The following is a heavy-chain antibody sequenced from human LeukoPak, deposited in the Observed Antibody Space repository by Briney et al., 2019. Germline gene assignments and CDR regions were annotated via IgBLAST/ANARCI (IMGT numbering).Heavy chain of an antibody. Sequence: SETLSITCAVYGGSFSGYYWSWIRQPPGKGLEWIGEINHSGSTNYNPSLKSRVTISVDTTKNQFSLKLSSVTAADTAVYYCASGARYGDYSRTFDYWGQGTLVTVSS. D-gene: IGHD4-17*01. V-gene: IGHV4-34*01. CDR2: INHSGST. CDR1: GGSFSGYY. J-gene: IGHJ4*02. CDR3: ASGARYGDYSRTFDY.